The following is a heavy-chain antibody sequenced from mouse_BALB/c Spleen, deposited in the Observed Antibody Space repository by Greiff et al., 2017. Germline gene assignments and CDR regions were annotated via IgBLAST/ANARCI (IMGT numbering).Heavy chain of an antibody. CDR1: GYTFTSYW. CDR2: IYPGNSDT. Sequence: VQLQQSGTVLARPGASVKMSCKASGYTFTSYWMHWVKQRPGQGLEWIGAIYPGNSDTSYNQKFKGKAKLTAVTSTSTAYMELSSLTNEDSAVYYCARGGLLRPMDYWGQGTSVTVSS. D-gene: IGHD1-2*01. CDR3: ARGGLLRPMDY. J-gene: IGHJ4*01. V-gene: IGHV1-5*01.